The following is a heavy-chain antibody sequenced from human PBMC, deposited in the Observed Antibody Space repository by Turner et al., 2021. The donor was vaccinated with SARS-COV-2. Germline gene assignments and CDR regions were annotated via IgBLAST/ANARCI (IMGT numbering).Heavy chain of an antibody. CDR3: AREGRYSSRRYYYGMDV. D-gene: IGHD5-18*01. J-gene: IGHJ6*02. V-gene: IGHV3-48*01. Sequence: EVQLGVSGGGLVQPGGSLSIPCAASGFTFSSYSMNWVRQAPASWLEWLLYSSTRLSTIYSADSLKGRMTISIVIAKYSLYLHMHCLRADDTSAYYCAREGRYSSRRYYYGMDVWGQGTTVTVSS. CDR2: SSTRLSTI. CDR1: GFTFSSYS.